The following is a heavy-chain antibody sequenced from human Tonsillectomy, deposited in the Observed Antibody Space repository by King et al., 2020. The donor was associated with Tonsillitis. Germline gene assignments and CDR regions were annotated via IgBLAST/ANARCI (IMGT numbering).Heavy chain of an antibody. CDR1: GYTFPNYG. D-gene: IGHD2-2*01. Sequence: QLVQSGAEVKKPGASVKVSCKASGYTFPNYGITWVRQAPGQGLEWMGWISTYNVNTNFAQKLQGRVTMTTDTSTTTAYMELWSLRSDDTAVYFCARDRHQLLDYWGQGTLVTVSS. CDR2: ISTYNVNT. J-gene: IGHJ4*02. V-gene: IGHV1-18*01. CDR3: ARDRHQLLDY.